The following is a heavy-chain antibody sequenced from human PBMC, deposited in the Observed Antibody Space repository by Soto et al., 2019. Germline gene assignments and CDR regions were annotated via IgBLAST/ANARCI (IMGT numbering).Heavy chain of an antibody. CDR1: RFTFSSYW. D-gene: IGHD3-9*01. V-gene: IGHV3-33*08. CDR2: IWYDGSNK. CDR3: VRDIDDILTGYYDGGGFDY. J-gene: IGHJ4*02. Sequence: GGSLRLSCVGSRFTFSSYWMTWVRQAPGKGLEWVAVIWYDGSNKYYADSVKGRFTISRDNSKNTLYLQMNSLRAEDTAVYYCVRDIDDILTGYYDGGGFDYWGQGTLVTVSS.